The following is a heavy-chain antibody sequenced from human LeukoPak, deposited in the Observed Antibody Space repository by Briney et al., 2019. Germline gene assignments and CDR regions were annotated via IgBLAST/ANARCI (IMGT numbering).Heavy chain of an antibody. J-gene: IGHJ3*02. Sequence: PGGSLRLSCAASGLTFSSYGMHWVRQAPGKGLEWVAVISYDGSNKYYADSVKGRFTISRDNSKNTLYLQMNSLRAEDTAVYYCAKDLADYYGSGSYHDAFDIWGQGTMVTVSS. CDR3: AKDLADYYGSGSYHDAFDI. CDR1: GLTFSSYG. V-gene: IGHV3-30*18. CDR2: ISYDGSNK. D-gene: IGHD3-10*01.